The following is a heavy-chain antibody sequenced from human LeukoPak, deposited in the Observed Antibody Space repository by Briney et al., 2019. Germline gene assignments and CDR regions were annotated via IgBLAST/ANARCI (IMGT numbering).Heavy chain of an antibody. D-gene: IGHD3-10*01. J-gene: IGHJ6*03. Sequence: GGSLRLSCAASGFTVSSNYMSWVRQAPGKGLEWVSVIYSGGSTYYADSVKGRFTISRDNSKNTLYLQMNSLRAEDTAVYYCARRGYYGSGRLEYYYYYMDVWGKGTTVTVSS. V-gene: IGHV3-66*04. CDR3: ARRGYYGSGRLEYYYYYMDV. CDR1: GFTVSSNY. CDR2: IYSGGST.